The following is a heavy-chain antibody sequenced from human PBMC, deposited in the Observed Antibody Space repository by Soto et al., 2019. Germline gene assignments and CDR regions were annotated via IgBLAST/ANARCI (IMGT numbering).Heavy chain of an antibody. CDR2: ISAYNGNT. J-gene: IGHJ4*02. V-gene: IGHV1-18*01. D-gene: IGHD2-21*01. CDR1: GYTFTNFG. CDR3: ATGPEVIDY. Sequence: ASVKVSCKASGYTFTNFGISWVRQAPGQGLEWMGWISAYNGNTNYAQNFQGRVTMTTDTSTSTAYMELRSLRSDDTAMYYCATGPEVIDYWGQATLVTVSS.